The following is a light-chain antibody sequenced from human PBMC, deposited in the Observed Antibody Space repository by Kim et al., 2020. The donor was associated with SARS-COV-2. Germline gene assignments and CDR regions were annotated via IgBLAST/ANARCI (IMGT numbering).Light chain of an antibody. J-gene: IGLJ1*01. CDR3: AAWDDSLNGPV. V-gene: IGLV1-44*01. CDR1: SSNSGSNT. Sequence: GQRVTISCSGSSSNSGSNTVNWYQQLPGTAPKLLIYSNKQRPSGVPDRFSASKSGTSASLAISGLQSEVEADYYCAAWDDSLNGPVFGTGTQLTVL. CDR2: SNK.